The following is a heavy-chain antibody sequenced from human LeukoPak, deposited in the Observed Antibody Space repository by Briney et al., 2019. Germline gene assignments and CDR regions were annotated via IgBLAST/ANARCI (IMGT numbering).Heavy chain of an antibody. CDR1: GYSISSGYY. Sequence: SETLSLTCAVSGYSISSGYYWGWIRQPPGKGLEWIGSIYHSGSTYYNPSLKSRVTISVDTSKNQFSLKLSSVTAADTAVYYCARVGGSSWYLGYWGQGTLVT. J-gene: IGHJ4*02. CDR2: IYHSGST. D-gene: IGHD6-13*01. CDR3: ARVGGSSWYLGY. V-gene: IGHV4-38-2*01.